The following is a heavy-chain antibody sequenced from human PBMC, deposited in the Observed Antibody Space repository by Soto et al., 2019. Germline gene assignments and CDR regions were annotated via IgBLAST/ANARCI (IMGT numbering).Heavy chain of an antibody. V-gene: IGHV1-8*01. CDR3: ARGIKYGAYSRWFDP. Sequence: QVQLVQSGAEVKKPGASVKVSCKASVYIFTNYDINWVRQATGQGLEYLGWIDPNSGNTGYVQKFQGRVTMTRNTSINTAYMELNSLRSEDTAVYYCARGIKYGAYSRWFDPWGQGTLVTVSS. CDR2: IDPNSGNT. D-gene: IGHD4-17*01. CDR1: VYIFTNYD. J-gene: IGHJ5*02.